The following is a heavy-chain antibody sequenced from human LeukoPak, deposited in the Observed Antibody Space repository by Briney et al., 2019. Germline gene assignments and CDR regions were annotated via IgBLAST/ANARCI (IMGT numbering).Heavy chain of an antibody. CDR1: GFTFSSYS. V-gene: IGHV3-21*01. CDR3: ARGRDGYSFDY. J-gene: IGHJ4*02. D-gene: IGHD5-24*01. CDR2: ISSSSSYI. Sequence: GGSLRLTCAASGFTFSSYSMNWVRQAPGKGLEWVSSISSSSSYIYYADSVKGRFTISRDNAKNSLYLQMNSLRAEDTAVYYCARGRDGYSFDYWGQGTLVTVSS.